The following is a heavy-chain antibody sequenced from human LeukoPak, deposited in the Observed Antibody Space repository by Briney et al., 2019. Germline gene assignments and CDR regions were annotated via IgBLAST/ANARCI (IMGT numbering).Heavy chain of an antibody. CDR1: GFSFGDYA. CDR3: AKAHFLWFGELWFDP. V-gene: IGHV3-9*01. J-gene: IGHJ5*02. CDR2: ISWNSGSI. Sequence: GGSLRLSCAASGFSFGDYAMHWVRQAPGKGLEWVSGISWNSGSIGYADSVKGRFTISRDNAKNSLYLQMNNLRTEDTALYYCAKAHFLWFGELWFDPWGQGTLVTVSS. D-gene: IGHD3-10*01.